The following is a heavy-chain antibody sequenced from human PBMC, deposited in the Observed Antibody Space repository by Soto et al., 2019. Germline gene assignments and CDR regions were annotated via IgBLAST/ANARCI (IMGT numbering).Heavy chain of an antibody. V-gene: IGHV1-2*02. CDR3: ARQGYCSGGSCYSGHYYGMDV. J-gene: IGHJ6*02. CDR2: INPTSGGT. D-gene: IGHD2-15*01. CDR1: GYTFTGYY. Sequence: GASVKVSCKTSGYTFTGYYMHWVRQPPGQGLERMGWINPTSGGTNYAQKVQGRVTMTRATSISTAYMELSSLRSDDTAVYYYARQGYCSGGSCYSGHYYGMDVWGQGTTVTVSS.